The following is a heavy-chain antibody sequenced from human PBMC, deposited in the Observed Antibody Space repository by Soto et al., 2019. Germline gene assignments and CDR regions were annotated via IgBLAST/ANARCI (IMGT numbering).Heavy chain of an antibody. J-gene: IGHJ3*02. Sequence: PGGSLRLSCAASGFTFSSYSMNWVRQAPGKGLEWGSYISSSSSTIYYADSVKGRFTISRDNAKNSLYLQMNSLRDEDTAVYYCARDTPYYDSSGYEAPYDAFNIWGQGTMVTVSS. CDR3: ARDTPYYDSSGYEAPYDAFNI. D-gene: IGHD3-22*01. CDR1: GFTFSSYS. V-gene: IGHV3-48*02. CDR2: ISSSSSTI.